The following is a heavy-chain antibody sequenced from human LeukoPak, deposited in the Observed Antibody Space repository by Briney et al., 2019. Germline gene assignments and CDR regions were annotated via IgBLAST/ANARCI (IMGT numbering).Heavy chain of an antibody. CDR2: IYPGDSDT. V-gene: IGHV5-51*01. D-gene: IGHD3-10*01. CDR3: ARPTKGGRLGDHAFDI. Sequence: GESLKISCKGSGYSFTSYWIGWVRQMPGKGLEWMGIIYPGDSDTKYSPSFQGQVTISADKSINTAYLQWSSLKASDTAMYYCARPTKGGRLGDHAFDIWGQGTMVTVSS. CDR1: GYSFTSYW. J-gene: IGHJ3*02.